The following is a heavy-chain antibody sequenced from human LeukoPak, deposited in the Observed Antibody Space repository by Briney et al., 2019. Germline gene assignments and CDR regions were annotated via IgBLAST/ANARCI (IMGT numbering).Heavy chain of an antibody. CDR2: MTDSGSRT. V-gene: IGHV3-23*01. CDR1: GFTFRSCG. J-gene: IGHJ3*02. CDR3: AKANYGDYVLDAFDI. D-gene: IGHD4-17*01. Sequence: GGSLRLSCAASGFTFRSCGMSWVRQAPGKGLEWVSGMTDSGSRTYYADSVKGRFTMSRDNSKNTLYLQMNSLRAEDTAVYYCAKANYGDYVLDAFDIWGQGTMVTVSS.